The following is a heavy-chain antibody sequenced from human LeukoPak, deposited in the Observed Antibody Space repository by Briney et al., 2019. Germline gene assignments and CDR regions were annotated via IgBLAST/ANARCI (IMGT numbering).Heavy chain of an antibody. D-gene: IGHD1-26*01. CDR3: ARDRSGSYGY. Sequence: AGSLRLSCAASGFTFSSYSMNWVRQAPGKGLEWVSSISSSSSYIYYADSVKGRFTISRDNAKNSLYLQMNSLRAEDTAVYYCARDRSGSYGYWGQGTLVTVSS. CDR2: ISSSSSYI. V-gene: IGHV3-21*01. CDR1: GFTFSSYS. J-gene: IGHJ4*02.